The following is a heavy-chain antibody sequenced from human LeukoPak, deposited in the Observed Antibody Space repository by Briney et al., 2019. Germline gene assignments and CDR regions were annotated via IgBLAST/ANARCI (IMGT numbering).Heavy chain of an antibody. Sequence: SETLSLTCTVSGGSISSGGYYWSWIRQHPGKGLEWIGYIYYSGSTYHNPSLRSRVTISVDTSKNQFSLKLSSVTAADTAVYYCARTIVGANYYFDYWGQGTLVTVSS. V-gene: IGHV4-31*03. CDR3: ARTIVGANYYFDY. CDR1: GGSISSGGYY. J-gene: IGHJ4*02. D-gene: IGHD1-26*01. CDR2: IYYSGST.